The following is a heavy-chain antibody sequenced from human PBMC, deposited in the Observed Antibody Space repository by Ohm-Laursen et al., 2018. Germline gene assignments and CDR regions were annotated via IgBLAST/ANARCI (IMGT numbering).Heavy chain of an antibody. J-gene: IGHJ6*02. D-gene: IGHD1-26*01. V-gene: IGHV4-59*12. CDR2: IYYSGST. Sequence: SQTLSLTCTVSGGSISSYYWSWIRQPPGKGLEWIGYIYYSGSTNYNPSLKSRVTISVDTSKNQFSLKLSSVTAADTAVYYCARDCRSLGGYYYYGMDVWGQGTTVTVSS. CDR3: ARDCRSLGGYYYYGMDV. CDR1: GGSISSYY.